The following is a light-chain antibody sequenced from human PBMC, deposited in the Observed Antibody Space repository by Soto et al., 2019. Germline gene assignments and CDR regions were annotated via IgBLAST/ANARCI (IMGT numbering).Light chain of an antibody. CDR1: QGIGST. V-gene: IGKV3-15*01. CDR3: QQYYSTPWT. CDR2: GAS. Sequence: EIVRTQSPATLSVSPGERASLSCRASQGIGSTLAWYQQKPGQTPRLLIYGASTRATGVPARFSGSGSGTEFTLTISSLQAEDVAVYYCQQYYSTPWTFGQGTKVDIK. J-gene: IGKJ1*01.